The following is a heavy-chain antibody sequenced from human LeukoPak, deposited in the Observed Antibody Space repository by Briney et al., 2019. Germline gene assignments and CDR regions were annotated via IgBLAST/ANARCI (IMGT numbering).Heavy chain of an antibody. Sequence: GSLRLSCAASGFTFSSYSMNWVRQAPGKGLEWVSYISSSSSTIYYADSVKGRFTISRDNAKNSLYLQMNSLRAEDTAVYYCARDLNDILTGYSYYMDVWGKGTTVTVSS. CDR3: ARDLNDILTGYSYYMDV. CDR1: GFTFSSYS. D-gene: IGHD3-9*01. CDR2: ISSSSSTI. J-gene: IGHJ6*03. V-gene: IGHV3-48*01.